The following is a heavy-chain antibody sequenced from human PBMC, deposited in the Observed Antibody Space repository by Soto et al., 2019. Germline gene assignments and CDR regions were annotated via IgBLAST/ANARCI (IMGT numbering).Heavy chain of an antibody. V-gene: IGHV1-18*04. CDR2: ISAYNGNT. J-gene: IGHJ5*02. CDR1: GYTFTSYG. D-gene: IGHD3-16*01. Sequence: GASVKVSCKASGYTFTSYGISGVRQAPGQGLEWMGWISAYNGNTNYAQKLQGRVTMTTDTSTSTAYMELRSLRSDDTAVYYCASVMITFGGVMPGGWFDPWGQGTLVTVSS. CDR3: ASVMITFGGVMPGGWFDP.